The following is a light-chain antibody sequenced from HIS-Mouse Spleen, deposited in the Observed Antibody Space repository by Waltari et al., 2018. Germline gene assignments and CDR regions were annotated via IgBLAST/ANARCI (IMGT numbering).Light chain of an antibody. CDR2: DVS. Sequence: QSALTQPLSVSGSLGQSVTISCTGTSSDVGGYNYVSWYQQHPGKAPKPMIYDVSKRPSGVPDRFSGSKSGNTASLTISGLQAEDEADYYCCSYAGSYTWVFGGGTKLTVL. V-gene: IGLV2-11*01. J-gene: IGLJ3*02. CDR3: CSYAGSYTWV. CDR1: SSDVGGYNY.